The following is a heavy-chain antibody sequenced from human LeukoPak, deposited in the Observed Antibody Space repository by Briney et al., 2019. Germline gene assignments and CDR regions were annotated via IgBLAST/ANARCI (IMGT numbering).Heavy chain of an antibody. D-gene: IGHD1-26*01. V-gene: IGHV5-51*01. CDR3: ARLASGTYYHYYYYMDV. J-gene: IGHJ6*03. Sequence: GESLTISCKGSGYSFTNYWIGWVRQMPGKGLEWMGITYPGDTDTRYSPSFQGQVTISADKSISTAFLQWSSLKASDTAVYYCARLASGTYYHYYYYMDVWGKGTTVTVSS. CDR1: GYSFTNYW. CDR2: TYPGDTDT.